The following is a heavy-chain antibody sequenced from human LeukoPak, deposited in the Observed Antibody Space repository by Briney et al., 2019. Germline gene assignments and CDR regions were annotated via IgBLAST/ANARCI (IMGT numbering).Heavy chain of an antibody. CDR3: AELGITMIGGV. D-gene: IGHD3-10*02. V-gene: IGHV3-23*01. CDR2: ISGSGGST. Sequence: GGSLRLSCAASGFTFSHYGMTWVRQAPGKGLEWVSAISGSGGSTYYAGSVKGRFTISRDNSKNTLYLQMNSLRAEDTAVYYCAELGITMIGGVWGKGTTVTISS. J-gene: IGHJ6*04. CDR1: GFTFSHYG.